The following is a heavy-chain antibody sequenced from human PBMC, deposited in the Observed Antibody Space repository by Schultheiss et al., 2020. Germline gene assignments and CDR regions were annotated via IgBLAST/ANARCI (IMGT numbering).Heavy chain of an antibody. D-gene: IGHD3-10*01. J-gene: IGHJ6*02. V-gene: IGHV4-34*01. CDR3: AREDSGSYYIANYYYYGMDV. CDR1: GGSFSGYY. Sequence: SETLSLTCAVYGGSFSGYYWSWIRQHPGKGLEWIEYIYYSGSTYYNPSLKSRVTISVDTSKNQFSLKLSSVTAADTAVYYCAREDSGSYYIANYYYYGMDVWGQGTTVTVSS. CDR2: IYYSGST.